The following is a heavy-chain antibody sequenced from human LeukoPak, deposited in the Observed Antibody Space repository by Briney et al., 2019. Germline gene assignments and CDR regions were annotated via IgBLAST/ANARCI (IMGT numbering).Heavy chain of an antibody. J-gene: IGHJ4*02. V-gene: IGHV3-23*01. D-gene: IGHD3-3*01. CDR2: ISGSGGST. CDR1: GFTFSSYA. Sequence: PGGSLRLSCAASGFTFSSYAMSWVRQAPGKGLEWVSAISGSGGSTYYAGSVKGRFTISRDISSNTLSLQMNSLRTEDTAMYYCARAGPEWSALDDWGQGTLVTVSS. CDR3: ARAGPEWSALDD.